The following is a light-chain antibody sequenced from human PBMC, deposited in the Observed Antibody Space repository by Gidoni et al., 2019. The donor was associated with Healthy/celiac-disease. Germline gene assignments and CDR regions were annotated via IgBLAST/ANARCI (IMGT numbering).Light chain of an antibody. Sequence: QSVLPQPPSVSGAPGQRVTISCTGSSSNIGAGYDVHWYQQLPGTAPKLLIYGNSNRPSGVPDRFSGSKSGTSASLASTGLQAEDEADYYCQSYDSSLSGFYVFGTGTKVTVL. V-gene: IGLV1-40*01. CDR1: SSNIGAGYD. J-gene: IGLJ1*01. CDR2: GNS. CDR3: QSYDSSLSGFYV.